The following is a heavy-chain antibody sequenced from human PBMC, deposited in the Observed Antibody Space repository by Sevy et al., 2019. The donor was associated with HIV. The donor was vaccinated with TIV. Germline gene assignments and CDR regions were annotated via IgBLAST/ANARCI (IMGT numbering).Heavy chain of an antibody. D-gene: IGHD3-3*01. J-gene: IGHJ4*02. V-gene: IGHV3-23*01. CDR2: MSGRGGST. Sequence: EGSLRLSCAASGFSFGTHAMSWVRQAPGKGLEWVSGMSGRGGSTGYADSVKGRFTISRDNSKNTLFLQMNALRADDTAVYYCAKDVPDQSWYDDFWSGSPCFDYWGRGILVTVSS. CDR1: GFSFGTHA. CDR3: AKDVPDQSWYDDFWSGSPCFDY.